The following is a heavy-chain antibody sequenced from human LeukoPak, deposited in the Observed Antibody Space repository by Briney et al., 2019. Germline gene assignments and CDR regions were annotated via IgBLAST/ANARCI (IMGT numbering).Heavy chain of an antibody. J-gene: IGHJ4*02. V-gene: IGHV4-59*01. D-gene: IGHD5-18*01. Sequence: PSETLSLTCTVSGGSISSYYWSWIRQPPGKGLEWIGYMYDTVNTKDNPSLTSRLTLSADTSKNQFSLRLGSVTAADTAVYYCATIKRGYPYGYFDFWGQGILVTVSS. CDR3: ATIKRGYPYGYFDF. CDR2: MYDTVNT. CDR1: GGSISSYY.